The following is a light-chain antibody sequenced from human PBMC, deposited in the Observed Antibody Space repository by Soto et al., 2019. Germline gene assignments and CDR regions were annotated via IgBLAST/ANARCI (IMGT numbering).Light chain of an antibody. Sequence: DIQMTQSPSYVSASVGDRVTITCRASQGIKNWLAWYQQKPGKAPNLLIYTGSSLQSGVPSRFSGSGSGTDFTLTISSLQPEDFATYYCQQSYSTPVFGPGTKVDIK. V-gene: IGKV1-12*01. CDR2: TGS. J-gene: IGKJ3*01. CDR1: QGIKNW. CDR3: QQSYSTPV.